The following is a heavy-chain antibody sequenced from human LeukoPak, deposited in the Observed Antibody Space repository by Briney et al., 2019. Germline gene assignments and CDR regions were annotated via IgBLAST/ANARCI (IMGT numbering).Heavy chain of an antibody. Sequence: PGGSLRLSCAASGFTFSSHGMHWVRQAPGKGLERVAFIRYAGNNKYYADSVKGRFTISRDNSKNTLYLQMNSLRAEDTAVYYCAKKGYYASGSYFDSWGQGTLVTVSS. J-gene: IGHJ4*02. CDR2: IRYAGNNK. D-gene: IGHD3-10*01. CDR1: GFTFSSHG. V-gene: IGHV3-30*02. CDR3: AKKGYYASGSYFDS.